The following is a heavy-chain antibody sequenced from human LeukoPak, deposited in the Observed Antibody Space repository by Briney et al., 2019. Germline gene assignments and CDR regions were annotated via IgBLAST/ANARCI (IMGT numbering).Heavy chain of an antibody. J-gene: IGHJ4*02. D-gene: IGHD3-3*01. V-gene: IGHV4-39*01. CDR1: GGSISSSSYS. Sequence: KPSETLSLTXTVSGGSISSSSYSWGWIRQPPGKGLEWIGSIYYSGTTYHNPSLKSRVTISVDTSKIQFSLKLSSVAATDTAVYFCARLRFDFWSGYTHPYFDYWGQGTLVTVSS. CDR3: ARLRFDFWSGYTHPYFDY. CDR2: IYYSGTT.